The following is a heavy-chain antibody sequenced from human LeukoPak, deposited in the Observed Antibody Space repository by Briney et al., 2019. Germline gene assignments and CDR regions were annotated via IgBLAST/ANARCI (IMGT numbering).Heavy chain of an antibody. CDR1: GGSISSGDYY. CDR2: IYYSGST. CDR3: ARGYCSGGSCYDAFDI. Sequence: PSETLSLTCTVSGGSISSGDYYWSWIRQPPGKGLQWIGFIYYSGSTYYNPSLKSRLSISLDTSTNQFSLRLSSVTAADTAVYYCARGYCSGGSCYDAFDIWGQGTMVTVSS. D-gene: IGHD2-15*01. V-gene: IGHV4-30-4*01. J-gene: IGHJ3*02.